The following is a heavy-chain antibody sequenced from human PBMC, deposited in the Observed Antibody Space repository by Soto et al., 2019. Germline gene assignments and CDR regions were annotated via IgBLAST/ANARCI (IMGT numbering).Heavy chain of an antibody. D-gene: IGHD5-12*01. V-gene: IGHV3-30-3*01. CDR3: ARERGYSGYDSGWFDP. CDR1: GFTFSSYA. J-gene: IGHJ5*02. Sequence: GGSLRLSCAASGFTFSSYAMHWVRQAPGKGLEWVAVISYDGSNKYYADSVKGRFTISRDNSKNTLYLQMNSLRAEDTVVYYCARERGYSGYDSGWFDPWGQGTLVTVSS. CDR2: ISYDGSNK.